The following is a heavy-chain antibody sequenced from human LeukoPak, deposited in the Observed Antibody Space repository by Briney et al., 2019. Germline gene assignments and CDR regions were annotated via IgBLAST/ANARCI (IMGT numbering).Heavy chain of an antibody. D-gene: IGHD6-13*01. CDR1: GGSISSAY. Sequence: SETLSLTCSVSGGSISSAYWSWIRQPPGKGLQWIAFISYSGSPDYNPSLKSRVTISIDTSKNHFSLKLTSVTSADTAVYYCARGGASSRYFWGQGTLVTVSS. V-gene: IGHV4-59*01. J-gene: IGHJ4*02. CDR2: ISYSGSP. CDR3: ARGGASSRYF.